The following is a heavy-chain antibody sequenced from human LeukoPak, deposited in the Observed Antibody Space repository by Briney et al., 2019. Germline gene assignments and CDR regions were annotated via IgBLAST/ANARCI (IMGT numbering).Heavy chain of an antibody. J-gene: IGHJ4*02. D-gene: IGHD6-13*01. CDR2: ISYDGSNK. Sequence: GGSLRLSCAASGFTFSSYAMHWVRRAPGKGLEWVAVISYDGSNKYYADSVKGRFTISRDNSKNTLYLQMNSLRAEDTAVYYCARGVDYWGQGTLVTVSS. V-gene: IGHV3-30*04. CDR1: GFTFSSYA. CDR3: ARGVDY.